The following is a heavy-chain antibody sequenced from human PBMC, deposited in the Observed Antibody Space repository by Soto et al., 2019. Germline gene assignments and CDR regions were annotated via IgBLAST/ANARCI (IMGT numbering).Heavy chain of an antibody. CDR2: ISNDGGNE. J-gene: IGHJ6*02. V-gene: IGHV3-30-3*01. CDR3: AGAAPGMDV. Sequence: QVQLVESGGGVVQPGRSLRLSCAASGFTLSDFAMHWVRQAPGKGLEWVALISNDGGNEHYGDSVKGRFTISRDNSKHMLYRQVTSLRVEDTAVYYCAGAAPGMDVWGQGTTVTVSS. CDR1: GFTLSDFA.